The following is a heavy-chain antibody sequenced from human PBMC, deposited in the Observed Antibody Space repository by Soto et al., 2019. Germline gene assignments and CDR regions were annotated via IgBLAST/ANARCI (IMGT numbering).Heavy chain of an antibody. Sequence: GAPAMVSCKASGYTFTSTGISWVRQAPGQGLEWMGWISAYNGNTNYAQKLQGRVTMTTDTSTSTAYMELRSLRSDDTAVYYCASGGEYNWNWPQYYYYYYMDVWGKGTTVTVSS. V-gene: IGHV1-18*01. CDR1: GYTFTSTG. CDR3: ASGGEYNWNWPQYYYYYYMDV. J-gene: IGHJ6*03. D-gene: IGHD1-7*01. CDR2: ISAYNGNT.